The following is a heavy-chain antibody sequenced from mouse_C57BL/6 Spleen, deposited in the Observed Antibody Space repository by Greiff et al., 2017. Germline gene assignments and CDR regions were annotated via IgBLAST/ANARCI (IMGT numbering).Heavy chain of an antibody. CDR2: IDPSDSYT. J-gene: IGHJ3*01. Sequence: QVQLKQPGAELVMPGASVKLSCKASGYTFTSYWMHWVKQRPGQGLEWIGEIDPSDSYTNYNQKFQGKATLTVDKSSSTAYMQLSSLTSEDSAVYYCARGGNYSKEGFAYGGQGTLVTVSA. V-gene: IGHV1-69*01. CDR1: GYTFTSYW. D-gene: IGHD2-5*01. CDR3: ARGGNYSKEGFAY.